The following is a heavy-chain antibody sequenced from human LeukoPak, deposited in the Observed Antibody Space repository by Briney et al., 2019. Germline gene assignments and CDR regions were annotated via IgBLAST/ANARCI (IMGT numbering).Heavy chain of an antibody. D-gene: IGHD3-10*01. CDR2: MNPNSGNT. V-gene: IGHV1-8*01. CDR3: ARRIRGAPTGY. J-gene: IGHJ4*02. CDR1: GYTFTTYD. Sequence: RVASVKVSCKASGYTFTTYDLNWVRQATGQGPEWVGWMNPNSGNTGYAQKFQGRVTMTRNISITTAYMELSNLTSEDTAVYYCARRIRGAPTGYWGQGTLVTVSS.